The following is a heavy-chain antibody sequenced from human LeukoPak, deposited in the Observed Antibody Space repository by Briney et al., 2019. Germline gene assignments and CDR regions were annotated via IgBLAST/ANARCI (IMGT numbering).Heavy chain of an antibody. CDR3: ASTPWGYGANWFDP. D-gene: IGHD4/OR15-4a*01. V-gene: IGHV4-39*01. Sequence: PSETLSLTCTVSGGSISSSSYYWGWIRQPPGKGLEWIGSIYYSGSTYYNPSLKSRVTISVDTSKNQFSLKLSSVTAADTAVYYCASTPWGYGANWFDPWGQGTLVTVSS. CDR2: IYYSGST. J-gene: IGHJ5*02. CDR1: GGSISSSSYY.